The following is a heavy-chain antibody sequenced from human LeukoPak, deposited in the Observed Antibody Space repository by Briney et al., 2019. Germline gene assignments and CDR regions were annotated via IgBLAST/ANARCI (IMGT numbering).Heavy chain of an antibody. D-gene: IGHD5-12*01. Sequence: SETLSLTCTVSGGSISSGGYYWSWIRQPPGKGLEWIGYIYYSGSTNYNPSLKSRVTISVDTSKNQFSLKLSSVTAADTAVYYCARGKGIVATRGSNWFDPWGQGTLVTVSS. CDR2: IYYSGST. CDR3: ARGKGIVATRGSNWFDP. J-gene: IGHJ5*02. CDR1: GGSISSGGYY. V-gene: IGHV4-61*08.